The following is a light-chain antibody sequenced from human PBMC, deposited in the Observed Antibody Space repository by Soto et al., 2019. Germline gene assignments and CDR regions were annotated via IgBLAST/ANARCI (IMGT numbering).Light chain of an antibody. CDR2: SNN. V-gene: IGLV1-47*02. Sequence: QSVLTQPPSASGTPGQRVTISCSGSSSNIGSNYVYWYQQLPGTAPKHLIYSNNQRPSGVPDRFSGSKSGTSASLAISGLRSEDEADYYCAAWDDSLSGPKVFGGGTQLTVL. J-gene: IGLJ2*01. CDR3: AAWDDSLSGPKV. CDR1: SSNIGSNY.